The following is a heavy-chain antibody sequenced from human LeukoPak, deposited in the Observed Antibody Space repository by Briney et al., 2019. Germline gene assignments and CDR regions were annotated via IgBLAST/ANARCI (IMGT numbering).Heavy chain of an antibody. CDR1: GFTFSSYA. Sequence: GGSLRLSCAASGFTFSSYAMHWVRQAPGKGLEWVAVISYDGSNKYYADSVKGRFTISRDNSKNTLYLQMNSLRAEDTAVYYCARVITGPLYYYFDYWGQGTLVTVSS. CDR3: ARVITGPLYYYFDY. V-gene: IGHV3-30-3*01. CDR2: ISYDGSNK. D-gene: IGHD1-20*01. J-gene: IGHJ4*02.